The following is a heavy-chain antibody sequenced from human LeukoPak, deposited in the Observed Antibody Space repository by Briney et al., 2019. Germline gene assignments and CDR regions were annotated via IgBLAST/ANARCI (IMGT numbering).Heavy chain of an antibody. CDR3: ARCSSTGCASSPLAGYLY. Sequence: GSLRLSCAASGFTFSSYGMHWVRQAPGKGLEWVAVISYDGSNKYYADSVKGRFTISRDNSKNTLYLQMNSLRAEDTAVYYCARCSSTGCASSPLAGYLYWGQGTLVTVSS. D-gene: IGHD2-2*01. V-gene: IGHV3-30*03. CDR2: ISYDGSNK. CDR1: GFTFSSYG. J-gene: IGHJ4*02.